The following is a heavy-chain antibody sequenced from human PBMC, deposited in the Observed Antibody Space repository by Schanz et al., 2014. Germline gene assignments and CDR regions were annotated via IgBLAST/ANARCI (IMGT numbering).Heavy chain of an antibody. CDR1: GFTFSNYD. CDR2: IGPASDP. CDR3: ARDQASTH. V-gene: IGHV3-13*05. J-gene: IGHJ4*02. Sequence: EVQLVESGGGLVQPGGSLRLSCAASGFTFSNYDMHWVRQAIGKGLEWVSGIGPASDPYYAGSVKGRFTISRDDSKNTLHLQMNSLRSEDTAIYFCARDQASTHWGQGTPVTVSS.